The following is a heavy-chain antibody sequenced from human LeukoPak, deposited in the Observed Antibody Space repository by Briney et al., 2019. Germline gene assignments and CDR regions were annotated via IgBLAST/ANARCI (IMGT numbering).Heavy chain of an antibody. J-gene: IGHJ4*02. CDR2: INYSGNT. CDR1: GGSFRGFY. Sequence: SETLSLTCAVYGGSFRGFYWSWIRQTPGKGLEWIGEINYSGNTNYNPSLKSRVIISVDTSKNQFSLKLNSVTAADTAVYYCARATAVAGTWGFYGYWGQGTLVTVSS. CDR3: ARATAVAGTWGFYGY. D-gene: IGHD6-19*01. V-gene: IGHV4-34*01.